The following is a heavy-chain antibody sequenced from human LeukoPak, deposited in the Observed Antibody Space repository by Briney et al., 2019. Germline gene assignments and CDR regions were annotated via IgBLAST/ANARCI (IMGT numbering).Heavy chain of an antibody. D-gene: IGHD3-10*01. CDR3: ARGGTYGSGRNQHTTLDY. J-gene: IGHJ4*02. CDR1: GGSISNDY. Sequence: PSETLSLTCTVSGGSISNDYWSWIRQAAGKELEWIGRIYSRGSTNYNPYLKSRITISLDKSKNQFSLNLNSVTAADTAVYYCARGGTYGSGRNQHTTLDYWGQGIVVTVSS. CDR2: IYSRGST. V-gene: IGHV4-4*07.